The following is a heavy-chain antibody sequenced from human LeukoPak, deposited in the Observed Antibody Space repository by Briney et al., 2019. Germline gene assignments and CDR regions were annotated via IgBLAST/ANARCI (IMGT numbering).Heavy chain of an antibody. Sequence: PSETLSLTCTLWGGSISIYHWSWIRQPPGKALEWIGYIYYSGSPNYHPSLKSRVTISVDTSKNQFSLKLSSVTAADTAVYYCARHFSGSGWYGVRYWGQGALVTVSS. CDR3: ARHFSGSGWYGVRY. CDR1: GGSISIYH. CDR2: IYYSGSP. D-gene: IGHD6-19*01. J-gene: IGHJ4*02. V-gene: IGHV4-59*01.